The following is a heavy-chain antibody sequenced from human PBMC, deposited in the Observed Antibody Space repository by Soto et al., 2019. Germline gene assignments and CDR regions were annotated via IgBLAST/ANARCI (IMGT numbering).Heavy chain of an antibody. J-gene: IGHJ5*02. CDR2: IIPIFGTA. V-gene: IGHV1-69*05. D-gene: IGHD3-9*01. Sequence: SVKVSCKASGGTFSSYAISWVRQAPGQGLEWMGGIIPIFGTANYAQKFQVRVTITRDMSTSTAYMELSSLRSEDTAVYYCAAARGYYDILTGYYTPNWFDPWGQGTLVTVSS. CDR3: AAARGYYDILTGYYTPNWFDP. CDR1: GGTFSSYA.